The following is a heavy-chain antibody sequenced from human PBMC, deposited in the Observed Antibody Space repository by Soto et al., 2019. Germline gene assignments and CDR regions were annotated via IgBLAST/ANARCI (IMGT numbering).Heavy chain of an antibody. CDR2: FDPEDGET. V-gene: IGHV1-24*01. CDR1: GYTLTELP. J-gene: IGHJ2*01. D-gene: IGHD3-9*01. Sequence: LVKLSCKVSGYTLTELPMHWGRQTNGKGLEWMGGFDPEDGETIYAQKFQGRVTMTEDTSTDTAYMELSSLRTEDTSVYCCAAYAVLTGYYWYFHLCCHGTLVTVS. CDR3: AAYAVLTGYYWYFHL.